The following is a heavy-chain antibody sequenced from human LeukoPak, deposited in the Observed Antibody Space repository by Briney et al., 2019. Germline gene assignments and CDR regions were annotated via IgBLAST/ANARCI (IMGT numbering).Heavy chain of an antibody. CDR2: IYSGGST. CDR3: AKSSTSNCGGDCYSDYSDY. V-gene: IGHV3-53*01. Sequence: GGSLRLSCAASGFTVSSNYMSWVRQAPGKGLEWVSVIYSGGSTYYADSVKGRFTISRDNSKNTLYLQMNSLRAEDTAVYYCAKSSTSNCGGDCYSDYSDYWGQGTLVTVSS. J-gene: IGHJ4*02. D-gene: IGHD2-21*02. CDR1: GFTVSSNY.